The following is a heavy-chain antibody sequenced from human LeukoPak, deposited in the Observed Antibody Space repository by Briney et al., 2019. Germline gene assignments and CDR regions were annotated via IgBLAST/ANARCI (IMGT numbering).Heavy chain of an antibody. V-gene: IGHV4-31*03. J-gene: IGHJ1*01. CDR2: IYYSGST. CDR1: GGSISSGGYY. D-gene: IGHD3-22*01. Sequence: SETLSLTCTVSGGSISSGGYYWSWIRQHPGKGLEWIGYIYYSGSTYYNPSLKSRVTISVDTSKNQFSLKLNSVTPEDTAVYYCARGALDDSSGYYLFQHWGQGTLVTVSS. CDR3: ARGALDDSSGYYLFQH.